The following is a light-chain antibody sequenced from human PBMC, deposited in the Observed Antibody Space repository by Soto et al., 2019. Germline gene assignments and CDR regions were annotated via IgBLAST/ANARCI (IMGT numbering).Light chain of an antibody. V-gene: IGKV3-15*01. J-gene: IGKJ4*01. CDR3: PQYHVWPYIT. Sequence: EIVMTQSPATLSVSPGERATLSCRASQSVSLSLAWYQQKPGQAPRLLIYGASTRATDVPGRFSGSGSGTEFTLTISSLQSEDFAVYYCPQYHVWPYITFGGGTKIEIK. CDR2: GAS. CDR1: QSVSLS.